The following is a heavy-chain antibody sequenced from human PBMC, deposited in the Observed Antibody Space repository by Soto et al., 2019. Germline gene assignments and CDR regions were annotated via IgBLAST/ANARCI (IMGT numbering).Heavy chain of an antibody. CDR1: GFIFRGYG. CDR2: ISYDGSNK. V-gene: IGHV3-30-3*01. D-gene: IGHD3-10*01. CDR3: ARGSGGYSYDGVDV. Sequence: GESLKISCAASGFIFRGYGMHWVRQAPGKGLELVALISYDGSNKYYAYSVKGRFTISTDSSKNTMYLQMNSLRAGDTAVFYWARGSGGYSYDGVDVWAQGTTVTVS. J-gene: IGHJ6*02.